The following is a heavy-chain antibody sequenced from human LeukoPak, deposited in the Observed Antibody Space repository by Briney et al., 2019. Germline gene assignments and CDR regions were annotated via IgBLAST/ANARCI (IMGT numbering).Heavy chain of an antibody. Sequence: TSETLSLTCAVSGGSISSSNWWSWVRQPPGKGLEWIGEIYHSGSTNYNPSLKSRVPISVDTSKNQFSLKLSSVTAADTAVYYCARYCRTSTCYSPWFDPWGQGTLVTVPS. V-gene: IGHV4-4*02. CDR3: ARYCRTSTCYSPWFDP. CDR1: GGSISSSNW. D-gene: IGHD2-15*01. J-gene: IGHJ5*02. CDR2: IYHSGST.